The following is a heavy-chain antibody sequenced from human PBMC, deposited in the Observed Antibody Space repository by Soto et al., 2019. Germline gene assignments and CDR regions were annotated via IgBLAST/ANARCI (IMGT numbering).Heavy chain of an antibody. CDR1: GFTFSSYG. V-gene: IGHV3-33*01. CDR3: ARGTGSLQNWFDP. J-gene: IGHJ5*02. CDR2: IWYDGSNK. Sequence: GGSLRLSCAASGFTFSSYGMHWVRQAPGKGLEWVAVIWYDGSNKYYADSVKGRFTISRDNSKNTLYLQMNSLRAEDTAVYYCARGTGSLQNWFDPWGQGTLVTVSS. D-gene: IGHD3-9*01.